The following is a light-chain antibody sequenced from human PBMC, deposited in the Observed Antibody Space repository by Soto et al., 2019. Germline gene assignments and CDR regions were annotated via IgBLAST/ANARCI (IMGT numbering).Light chain of an antibody. CDR3: QQYEKWPPSIT. V-gene: IGKV3-15*01. CDR2: GAS. Sequence: IVITQSASTLSVSPGDRATLSCRSSQPVNNNLAWYQHKPGQAPRLLIYGASTRATGISARFSGGGSGTEFTLTISSLQSEDFALYFCQQYEKWPPSITFGQGTRLEI. CDR1: QPVNNN. J-gene: IGKJ5*01.